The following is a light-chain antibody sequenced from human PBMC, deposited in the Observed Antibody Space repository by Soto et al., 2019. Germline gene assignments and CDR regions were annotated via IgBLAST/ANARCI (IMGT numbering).Light chain of an antibody. CDR2: DAS. V-gene: IGKV1-13*02. CDR1: QGISSA. Sequence: AIQLTQSPSSMSASVGDRVTITCRASQGISSALAWYQQKPGKAPKLLMYDASTLESGFPSRFSDSGCGKDFPLTITSPQIEVCATYSFQQSYISPPTFGGGTK. J-gene: IGKJ4*01. CDR3: QQSYISPPT.